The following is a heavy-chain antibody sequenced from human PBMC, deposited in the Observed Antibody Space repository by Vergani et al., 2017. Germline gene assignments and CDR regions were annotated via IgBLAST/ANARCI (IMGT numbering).Heavy chain of an antibody. CDR1: GFTFSSYS. CDR2: ISSSSSYI. Sequence: EVQLVESGGGLVKPGGSLRLSCAASGFTFSSYSMNWVRQAPGKGLEWVSSISSSSSYIYYADSVKGRFTISRDNAKNSLYLQMNSLRAEDTAVYYCARDYLGGDYSNYDEDNNWFDPWGQGTLVTVSS. D-gene: IGHD4-11*01. CDR3: ARDYLGGDYSNYDEDNNWFDP. V-gene: IGHV3-21*01. J-gene: IGHJ5*02.